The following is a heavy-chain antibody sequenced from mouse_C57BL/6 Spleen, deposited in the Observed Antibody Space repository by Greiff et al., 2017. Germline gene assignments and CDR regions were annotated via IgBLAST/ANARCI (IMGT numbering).Heavy chain of an antibody. V-gene: IGHV1-61*01. CDR1: GYTFTSYW. D-gene: IGHD2-4*01. Sequence: QVQLQQPGAELVRPGSSVKLSCKASGYTFTSYWMDWVKQRPGQGLEWIGNIYPSDSETHYNQKFKDKATLTVDKSSSTAYMQLSSLTSEDSAVYYCARKIYDDYGGFAYWGQGTLVTVSA. J-gene: IGHJ3*01. CDR3: ARKIYDDYGGFAY. CDR2: IYPSDSET.